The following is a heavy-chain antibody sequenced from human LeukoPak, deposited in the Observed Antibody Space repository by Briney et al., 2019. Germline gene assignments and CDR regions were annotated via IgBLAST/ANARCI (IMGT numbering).Heavy chain of an antibody. D-gene: IGHD5-12*01. Sequence: SVKVSCKASGGTFSSYAIGWVRQAPGQGLEWMGGIIPIFGTANYAQKFQGRVTITADKSTSTAYMELSSLRSEDTAVYYCARSLVATIEIYWYFDLWGRGTLVTVSS. CDR2: IIPIFGTA. J-gene: IGHJ2*01. CDR3: ARSLVATIEIYWYFDL. V-gene: IGHV1-69*06. CDR1: GGTFSSYA.